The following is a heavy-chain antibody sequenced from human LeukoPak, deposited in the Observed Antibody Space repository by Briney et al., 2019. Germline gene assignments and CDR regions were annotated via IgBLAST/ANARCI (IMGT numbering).Heavy chain of an antibody. CDR3: ARGGTGAFDY. D-gene: IGHD2-8*02. CDR2: ISSTSTYT. V-gene: IGHV3-11*06. J-gene: IGHJ4*02. CDR1: GFPFTSGFTFSDYY. Sequence: GGSLRLSCAASGFPFTSGFTFSDYYMSWIRQAPGKGLEWVSYISSTSTYTNYAESVKGRFTISRDNANNSVYLQMNSLRADDTAIYYCARGGTGAFDYWGQGTLVTVSS.